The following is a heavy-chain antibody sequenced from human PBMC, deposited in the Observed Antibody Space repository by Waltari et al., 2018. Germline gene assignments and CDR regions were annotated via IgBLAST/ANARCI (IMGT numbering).Heavy chain of an antibody. J-gene: IGHJ3*01. Sequence: QLQLPESGPGLLKPSETLSLTCTVPGCPISSRSYSWGWIRQPPGKGLEWIADLYYTGTPYYNPSLKSRVTISVDTSRNQFSLKLSSVTAADTAVYFCARRSGYYDLWGQGTMVTVSS. CDR3: ARRSGYYDL. CDR1: GCPISSRSYS. D-gene: IGHD3-3*01. V-gene: IGHV4-39*07. CDR2: LYYTGTP.